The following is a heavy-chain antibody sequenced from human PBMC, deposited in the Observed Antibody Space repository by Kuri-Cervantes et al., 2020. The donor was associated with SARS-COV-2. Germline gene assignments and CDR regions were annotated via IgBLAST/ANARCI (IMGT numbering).Heavy chain of an antibody. J-gene: IGHJ6*02. D-gene: IGHD2-2*02. Sequence: ASVKVSCKASGYTFTTYYMHWVRQAPGQGLEWMGWINPNSGGTNYAQKFQGRVTMTRDTSISTAYMELSRLRSDDTAVYYCAREGEYQLLYSSGIYYYGMDVWGQGTTVTVSS. CDR1: GYTFTTYY. CDR2: INPNSGGT. V-gene: IGHV1-2*02. CDR3: AREGEYQLLYSSGIYYYGMDV.